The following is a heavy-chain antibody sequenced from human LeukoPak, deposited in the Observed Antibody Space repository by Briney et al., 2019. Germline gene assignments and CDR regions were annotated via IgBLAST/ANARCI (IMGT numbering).Heavy chain of an antibody. CDR2: ISGVSGSA. Sequence: GGSLRLSCAASGFSFGSYAMSWVRQAPGKGLEWVSSISGVSGSAYYVDSVKGRFTVSRDNSANTLYLEMNSLRAEDTAVYYCARFGPGYSYGYDYFDYWGQGTLVTVSS. D-gene: IGHD5-18*01. J-gene: IGHJ4*02. CDR1: GFSFGSYA. V-gene: IGHV3-23*01. CDR3: ARFGPGYSYGYDYFDY.